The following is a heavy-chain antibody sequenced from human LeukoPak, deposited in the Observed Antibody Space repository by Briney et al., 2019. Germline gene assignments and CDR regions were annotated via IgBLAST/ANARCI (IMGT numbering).Heavy chain of an antibody. CDR2: VSNDGSKK. V-gene: IGHV3-30-3*01. CDR1: GFTLSTYS. Sequence: GGSLRLSCAASGFTLSTYSMYWVRQAPGKGLEWVAIVSNDGSKKYYADSVKGRFTISIDNSKNTLYLQMNSLRVEDTAVYYCARVGAAAGTDYYYYMDVWGKGTTVTVSS. D-gene: IGHD6-13*01. J-gene: IGHJ6*03. CDR3: ARVGAAAGTDYYYYMDV.